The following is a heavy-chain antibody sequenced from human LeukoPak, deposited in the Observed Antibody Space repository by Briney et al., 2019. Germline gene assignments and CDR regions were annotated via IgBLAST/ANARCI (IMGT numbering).Heavy chain of an antibody. Sequence: SETLSLTCTVSGDSISNYYWSWIRQPPGKGLEWIGSIYYSGSTYYNPSLKSRVTISVDTSKNQFSLKLSSVTAADTAVYYCARTCSSTSCYTDVDAFDIWGQGTMVTVSS. CDR1: GDSISNYY. CDR3: ARTCSSTSCYTDVDAFDI. J-gene: IGHJ3*02. V-gene: IGHV4-59*12. D-gene: IGHD2-2*02. CDR2: IYYSGST.